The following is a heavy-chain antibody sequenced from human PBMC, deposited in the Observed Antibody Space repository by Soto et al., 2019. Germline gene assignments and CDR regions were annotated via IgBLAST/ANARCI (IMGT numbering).Heavy chain of an antibody. D-gene: IGHD3-3*01. CDR1: GGSISTNQW. V-gene: IGHV4-4*02. J-gene: IGHJ4*02. CDR3: ARLQPDTSGYYFDH. CDR2: IFHVGST. Sequence: QVHLQESGPGLVKPSGTLSLTCAVSGGSISTNQWWNWVRQAPGKGLEWIGEIFHVGSTNYNPSLKSRVIISVDKSKNQFSLNLSSVPAADTAVYYCARLQPDTSGYYFDHWGQGALVTVSS.